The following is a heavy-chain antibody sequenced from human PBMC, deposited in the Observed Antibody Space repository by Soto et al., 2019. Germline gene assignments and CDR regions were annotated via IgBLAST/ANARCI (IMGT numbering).Heavy chain of an antibody. Sequence: QLQLQESGPGLVKPSETLSLTCTVSGGSISSSSYYWGWIRQPPGKGLEWIGSIYYSGSTYYNPSLKSRVTISVDTSKNQFSLKLSSVTAADTAVYYCARVSRYYDSSEGDYYGMDVWGQGTTVTVSS. CDR3: ARVSRYYDSSEGDYYGMDV. CDR2: IYYSGST. D-gene: IGHD3-22*01. J-gene: IGHJ6*02. CDR1: GGSISSSSYY. V-gene: IGHV4-39*01.